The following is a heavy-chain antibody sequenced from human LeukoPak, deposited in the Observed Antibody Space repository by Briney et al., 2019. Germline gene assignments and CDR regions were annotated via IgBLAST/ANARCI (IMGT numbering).Heavy chain of an antibody. CDR1: GFTFSSHW. J-gene: IGHJ4*02. CDR2: INTDGSTT. CDR3: ARVLIAATGGDY. Sequence: GGSLRLSCAASGFTFSSHWMHWVRQAPGKGLVWVSRINTDGSTTSYADSVKGRFTISRDNAKNTVYLQMNSLRADDTAVYYCARVLIAATGGDYWGQRTLVTVFS. D-gene: IGHD6-13*01. V-gene: IGHV3-74*01.